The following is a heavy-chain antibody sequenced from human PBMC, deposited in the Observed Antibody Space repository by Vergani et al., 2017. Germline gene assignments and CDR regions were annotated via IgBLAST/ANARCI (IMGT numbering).Heavy chain of an antibody. V-gene: IGHV3-23*01. CDR2: ISGSGGST. D-gene: IGHD3-22*01. Sequence: EVQLLESGGDLVQPGGSLRLSCAASGFTFNHYAMNWVRQAPGKGLEWVSGISGSGGSTYYAGSVKGRFTISRDNSKNTLYLQMNSLRAEDTAVYYCARDKGTQYYYDSSGWFDPWGQGTLVTVSS. J-gene: IGHJ5*02. CDR3: ARDKGTQYYYDSSGWFDP. CDR1: GFTFNHYA.